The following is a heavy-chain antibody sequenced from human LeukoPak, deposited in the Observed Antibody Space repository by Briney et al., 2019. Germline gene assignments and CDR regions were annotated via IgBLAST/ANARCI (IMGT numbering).Heavy chain of an antibody. CDR3: ATFYGDTGDY. J-gene: IGHJ4*02. CDR2: INHSGST. D-gene: IGHD4-17*01. V-gene: IGHV4-34*01. Sequence: SETLSLTCAVYGGSFSGYYWSWIRQPPGKGLEWIGEINHSGSTNYNPSLKSRVTISVDTSKNQFSLKLSSVTDADTAVYYCATFYGDTGDYWGQGTLVTVSS. CDR1: GGSFSGYY.